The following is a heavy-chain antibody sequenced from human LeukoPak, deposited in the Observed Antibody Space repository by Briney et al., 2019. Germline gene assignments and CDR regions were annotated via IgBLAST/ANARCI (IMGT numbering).Heavy chain of an antibody. CDR1: GFTFSSYW. Sequence: GGSLRLSCAASGFTFSSYWMSWVRQAPGKGLEWVANIKQDGSEKYYVDSVKGRFTISRDNAKNSLYLQMNSLRAEDTAVYYCAREGNILTGSDAFDIWGQGTMVTVSS. CDR2: IKQDGSEK. CDR3: AREGNILTGSDAFDI. J-gene: IGHJ3*02. D-gene: IGHD3-9*01. V-gene: IGHV3-7*01.